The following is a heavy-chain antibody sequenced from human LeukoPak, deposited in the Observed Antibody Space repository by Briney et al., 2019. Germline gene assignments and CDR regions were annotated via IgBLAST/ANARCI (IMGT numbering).Heavy chain of an antibody. D-gene: IGHD3-10*01. CDR3: ARYYGSGRDGDY. V-gene: IGHV4-39*01. CDR1: GGSISSNYY. Sequence: SETLSLTCTVSGGSISSNYYWGWIRQPPGRGLEWIGSIFYDGSSDYNPSLKSRVTISVDTSKNKFSLKVNSVTAADTAVYFCARYYGSGRDGDYWGQGTLVTVSS. CDR2: IFYDGSS. J-gene: IGHJ4*02.